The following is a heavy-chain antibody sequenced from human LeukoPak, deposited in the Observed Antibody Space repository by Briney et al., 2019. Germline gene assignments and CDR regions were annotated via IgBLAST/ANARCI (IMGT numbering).Heavy chain of an antibody. CDR2: IIPIFGTA. CDR1: GGTFISYA. D-gene: IGHD2-2*01. Sequence: SVKVSCKASGGTFISYAISWVRQAPGQGLEWMGGIIPIFGTANYAQKFQGRVTITADESTSTAYMELSSLRSEDTAVYYCAGLLVVPAARRLFYYYYGMDVWGQGTTVTVSS. V-gene: IGHV1-69*13. J-gene: IGHJ6*02. CDR3: AGLLVVPAARRLFYYYYGMDV.